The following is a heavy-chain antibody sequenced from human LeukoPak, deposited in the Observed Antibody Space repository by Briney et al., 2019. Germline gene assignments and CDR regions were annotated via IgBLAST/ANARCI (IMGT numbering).Heavy chain of an antibody. J-gene: IGHJ4*02. CDR3: ARQNLYDSGGYYLDY. CDR1: GYTFTSYG. CDR2: ISAYNGNT. Sequence: ASVKVSCKASGYTFTSYGISWVRQAPGQGLEWMGWISAYNGNTNYAQKLQGRVTMTTDTSTNTAYMELRSLRSDDTAVYYCARQNLYDSGGYYLDYWGQGTLVTVSS. V-gene: IGHV1-18*01. D-gene: IGHD3-22*01.